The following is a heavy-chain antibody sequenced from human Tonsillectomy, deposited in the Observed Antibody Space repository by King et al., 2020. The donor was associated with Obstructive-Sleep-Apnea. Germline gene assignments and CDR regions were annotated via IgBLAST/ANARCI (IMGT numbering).Heavy chain of an antibody. CDR3: ARDHHGSGSYLSGDFDY. V-gene: IGHV4-38-2*02. CDR1: GYSLSHGYY. Sequence: VQLVESGPGLVKPSGTLSLTCSVSGYSLSHGYYWAWIRQPPGKGLEWIGSIYHSGSIYQNPSLKSRVTMSLDTSKNQFSLKLSSVTAADTAVYYCARDHHGSGSYLSGDFDYWGQGTLVTVSS. CDR2: IYHSGSI. D-gene: IGHD3-10*01. J-gene: IGHJ4*02.